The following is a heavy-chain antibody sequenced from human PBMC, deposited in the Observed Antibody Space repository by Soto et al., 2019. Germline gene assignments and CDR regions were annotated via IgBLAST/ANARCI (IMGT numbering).Heavy chain of an antibody. Sequence: GASVKVSCKASGYTFTRYGISWVRQAPGQGLEWMGWISAYNGNTNYAQKLQGRVTMTTDTSTSTAYMELRSLRSDDTAVYYCARGLYYDFWRGYYTFDYWGQGTLVTVSS. V-gene: IGHV1-18*01. CDR3: ARGLYYDFWRGYYTFDY. CDR2: ISAYNGNT. D-gene: IGHD3-3*01. J-gene: IGHJ4*02. CDR1: GYTFTRYG.